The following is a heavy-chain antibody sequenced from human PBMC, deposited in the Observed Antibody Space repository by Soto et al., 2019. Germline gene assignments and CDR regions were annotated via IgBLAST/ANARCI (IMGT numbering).Heavy chain of an antibody. CDR1: GFTFDDYG. J-gene: IGHJ5*02. CDR3: ARARGYCISTSCLPGWFDP. Sequence: GGSLRLSCAASGFTFDDYGMSWARQAPGKGLEWVSGVNWNGGSTGYADSVKGRFTISRDNAKNSLYLQMNSLRSDDTAVYYCARARGYCISTSCLPGWFDPWGQGTLVTVSS. V-gene: IGHV3-20*04. D-gene: IGHD2-2*01. CDR2: VNWNGGST.